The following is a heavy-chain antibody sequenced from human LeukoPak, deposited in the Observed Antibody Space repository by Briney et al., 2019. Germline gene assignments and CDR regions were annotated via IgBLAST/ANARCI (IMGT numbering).Heavy chain of an antibody. CDR3: ARDSGANRRGSFDY. J-gene: IGHJ4*02. Sequence: GGSLRLSCAVSGFTFGSYDMHWVRQAPGKGLEWVAVISYDGNNKYQADSVKGRFTISRDNSKNTLYLQMNSLRAEDTAVYYCARDSGANRRGSFDYWGQGTLVTVSS. D-gene: IGHD4/OR15-4a*01. CDR2: ISYDGNNK. CDR1: GFTFGSYD. V-gene: IGHV3-30-3*01.